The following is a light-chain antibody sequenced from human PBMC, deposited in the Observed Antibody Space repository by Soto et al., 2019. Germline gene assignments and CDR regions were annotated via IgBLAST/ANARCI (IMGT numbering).Light chain of an antibody. Sequence: QSALTQPASASGSPGQSITISCTGTNSDVGSYNYVSWFQQHPGKAPKFLIYDVSNRPSGVSNRFSGSKSGDTASLTISGLQAEDEADYYCSSYSSSSTRVIFGGGTKLTVL. CDR1: NSDVGSYNY. CDR3: SSYSSSSTRVI. V-gene: IGLV2-14*01. CDR2: DVS. J-gene: IGLJ2*01.